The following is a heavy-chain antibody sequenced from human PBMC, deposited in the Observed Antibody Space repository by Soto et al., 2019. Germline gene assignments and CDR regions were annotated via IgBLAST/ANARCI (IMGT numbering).Heavy chain of an antibody. V-gene: IGHV1-69*08. J-gene: IGHJ6*02. CDR1: GGTFSSYT. CDR2: IIPILGIA. CDR3: ARDAYYDILTGYSGMDA. D-gene: IGHD3-9*01. Sequence: QVQLVQSGAEVKKPGSSVKVSCKASGGTFSSYTISWVRQAPGQGLEWMGRIIPILGIANYAQKFQGRVTITADKFTSRAYRELSSLSSEDTAVYYWARDAYYDILTGYSGMDAWVQGTTVTVS.